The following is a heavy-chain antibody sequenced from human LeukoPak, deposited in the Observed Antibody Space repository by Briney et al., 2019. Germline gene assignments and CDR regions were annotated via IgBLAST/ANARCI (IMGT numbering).Heavy chain of an antibody. J-gene: IGHJ4*02. V-gene: IGHV3-23*01. CDR3: AKEDAGYSSDF. CDR2: ISGVGGST. CDR1: GFTFNSYA. D-gene: IGHD6-13*01. Sequence: GGSLRLSCAASGFTFNSYAMSWVRQAPGKGLEWVSAISGVGGSTYYADSVKGRFTISRDNSKNTLYLQINSLRAEDTAIYYCAKEDAGYSSDFWDQGTLVTVSS.